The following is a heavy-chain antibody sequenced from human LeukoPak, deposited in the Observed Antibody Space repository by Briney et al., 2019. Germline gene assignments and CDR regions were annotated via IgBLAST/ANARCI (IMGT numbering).Heavy chain of an antibody. V-gene: IGHV3-20*01. CDR2: INWNGGST. CDR1: GFTFDDYG. D-gene: IGHD6-19*01. J-gene: IGHJ6*02. Sequence: PGGSLRLSCAASGFTFDDYGMSWVRQAPGKGLEWVSGINWNGGSTSYADSVKGRFTISRDNAKNSLYLQMNSLRAEDTALYHCARVPRGEQWLGPNYYYYYGMDVWGQGTTVTVSS. CDR3: ARVPRGEQWLGPNYYYYYGMDV.